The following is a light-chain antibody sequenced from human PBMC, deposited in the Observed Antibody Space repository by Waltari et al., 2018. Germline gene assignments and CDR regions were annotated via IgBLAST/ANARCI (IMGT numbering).Light chain of an antibody. Sequence: DIVLTQSPGTLSLSPGERAPLSCRASQSLSSSYLAWYQQKPGQAPRLLIYGASSRATGIPDRFSGSGSGTDFTLTITSLEPEDFAGYSCQQYGSSPPTFGQGTKLEIK. CDR2: GAS. CDR3: QQYGSSPPT. V-gene: IGKV3-20*01. CDR1: QSLSSSY. J-gene: IGKJ2*01.